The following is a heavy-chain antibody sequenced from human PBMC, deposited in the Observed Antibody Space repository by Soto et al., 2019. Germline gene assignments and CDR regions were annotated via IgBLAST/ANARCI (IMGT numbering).Heavy chain of an antibody. V-gene: IGHV4-61*08. CDR3: ARDWELRRMDV. D-gene: IGHD1-7*01. CDR1: GGSVSIGDYS. Sequence: SETLSLTCTVSGGSVSIGDYSWTWIRQPPGKGLEWIGYIFYTGNTNYSPSLKSRVTMSVDRSRNQFSLRLSSVTAADTAVYYCARDWELRRMDVWGQGTTVTVAS. CDR2: IFYTGNT. J-gene: IGHJ6*02.